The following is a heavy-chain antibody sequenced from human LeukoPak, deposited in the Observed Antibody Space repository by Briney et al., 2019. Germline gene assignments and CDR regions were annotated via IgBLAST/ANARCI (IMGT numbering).Heavy chain of an antibody. CDR2: IHYSGNT. CDR3: AKHEGSYFDKSGYTFEY. V-gene: IGHV4-39*01. Sequence: PSDTLSLTCTVSAGSLNSSPYYWGWVRQPPGKGLEWIGSIHYSGNTYYNPSLKSRVTISVDTSRNQFSLKLSSVSAADRGIYYCAKHEGSYFDKSGYTFEYWGQGTLVTVSS. J-gene: IGHJ4*02. CDR1: AGSLNSSPYY. D-gene: IGHD3-22*01.